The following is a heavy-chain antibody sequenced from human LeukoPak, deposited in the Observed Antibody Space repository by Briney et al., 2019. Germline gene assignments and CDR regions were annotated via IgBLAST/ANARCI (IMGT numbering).Heavy chain of an antibody. J-gene: IGHJ4*02. Sequence: GGSLRLSCAASGFTFSNYAMNWVRQAPGKGLDWVSGIGGSGSSTSYADSVKGRFTISRDNSKNTLYLQVGSLRAEDTAVYYCASLIESGWESVDYWGQGTLVTVSS. V-gene: IGHV3-23*01. CDR1: GFTFSNYA. CDR2: IGGSGSST. CDR3: ASLIESGWESVDY. D-gene: IGHD6-19*01.